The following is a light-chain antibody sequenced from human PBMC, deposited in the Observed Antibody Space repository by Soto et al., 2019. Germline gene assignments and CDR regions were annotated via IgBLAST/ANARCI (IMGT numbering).Light chain of an antibody. CDR1: SSNIGNYNL. J-gene: IGLJ2*01. CDR2: GVN. Sequence: QSVLTQPDSVSGSPGQSIPISYTGTSSNIGNYNLVSWYQQHPGKAPKLIVYGVNKRPSGVSNRFSGSKSGNTASLTISGLQAEDEADYYCCSYAGSSTFVFGGGTKVTVL. V-gene: IGLV2-23*02. CDR3: CSYAGSSTFV.